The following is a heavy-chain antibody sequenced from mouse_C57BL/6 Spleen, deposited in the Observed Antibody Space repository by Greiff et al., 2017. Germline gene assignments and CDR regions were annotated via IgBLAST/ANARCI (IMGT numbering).Heavy chain of an antibody. Sequence: QVQLQQPGAELVKPGASVKLSCKASGYTFTSYWMHWVKQRPGQGLEWIGMIHPNSGSTNYNEKFKSKATLTVDKSSSTAYMQLSSRTSEDSGVYYCARARMTTVVAGLRDYWGQGTQSPSPQ. CDR1: GYTFTSYW. V-gene: IGHV1-64*01. CDR2: IHPNSGST. CDR3: ARARMTTVVAGLRDY. D-gene: IGHD1-1*01. J-gene: IGHJ4*01.